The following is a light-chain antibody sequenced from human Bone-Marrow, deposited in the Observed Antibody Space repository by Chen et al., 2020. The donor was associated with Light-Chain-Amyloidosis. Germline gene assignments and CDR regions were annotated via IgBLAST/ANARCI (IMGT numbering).Light chain of an antibody. CDR2: EVT. J-gene: IGLJ1*01. CDR3: SSDTSTNTLV. Sequence: QSALTQPASVSGSPGQSTTISCTGTSSDVGGDNHVSWYQQHPDKAPKLMIYEVTNRPSWVPDRFSGSKSDNTASLTISGLQTEDEADYFCSSDTSTNTLVFGSGTRVTVL. CDR1: SSDVGGDNH. V-gene: IGLV2-14*01.